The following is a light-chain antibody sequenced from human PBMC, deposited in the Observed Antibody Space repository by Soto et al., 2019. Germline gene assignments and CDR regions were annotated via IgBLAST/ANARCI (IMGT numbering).Light chain of an antibody. J-gene: IGLJ2*01. CDR2: DDS. V-gene: IGLV3-21*02. CDR3: QVWDGSDDHVV. Sequence: SYELTQPPSVSVAPGQTASITCGGNNIGSKSVHWYQQKPGQAPALVVYDDSDRPSGIPERFSGSNSGNTATLTISRVEAGDEADYFCQVWDGSDDHVVFGGGTQLTVL. CDR1: NIGSKS.